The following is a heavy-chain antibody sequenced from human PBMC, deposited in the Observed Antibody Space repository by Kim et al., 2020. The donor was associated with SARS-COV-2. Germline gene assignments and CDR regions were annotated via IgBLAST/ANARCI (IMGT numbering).Heavy chain of an antibody. Sequence: AGSVKGRFTISRDNSKNTLYLQMNSRRPEDTAVYYCTRDLREGYYYGMDVWGQGTTVTVSS. V-gene: IGHV3-30*07. J-gene: IGHJ6*02. CDR3: TRDLREGYYYGMDV.